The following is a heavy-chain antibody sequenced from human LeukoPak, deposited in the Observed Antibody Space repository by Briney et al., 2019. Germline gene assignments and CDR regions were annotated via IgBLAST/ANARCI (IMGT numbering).Heavy chain of an antibody. CDR2: ISGGDNT. J-gene: IGHJ4*02. Sequence: GGSLKPSCEPSGFTSISGYMNWVRKPPGKGLEGVSLISGGDNTYYADSVKGRFTISRHNSKNTLYLEMNSLRVEDTAVYYCARDSRDGYYYVGTDYWGQGTLVTVSS. D-gene: IGHD5-24*01. CDR3: ARDSRDGYYYVGTDY. V-gene: IGHV3-53*04. CDR1: GFTSISGY.